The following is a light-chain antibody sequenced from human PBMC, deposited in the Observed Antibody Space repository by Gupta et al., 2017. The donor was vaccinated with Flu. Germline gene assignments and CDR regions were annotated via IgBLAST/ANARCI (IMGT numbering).Light chain of an antibody. CDR1: QDISNY. CDR2: DAS. Sequence: DIQMTQSPSSLSASVGDRVTITCQASQDISNYLNWYQQKPGKAPKLLIYDASNLETGVPSRFSGSGSGTDFTFTISSLHPEDIATYYCQRYDNLPHSFGQGTKLEIK. CDR3: QRYDNLPHS. J-gene: IGKJ2*03. V-gene: IGKV1-33*01.